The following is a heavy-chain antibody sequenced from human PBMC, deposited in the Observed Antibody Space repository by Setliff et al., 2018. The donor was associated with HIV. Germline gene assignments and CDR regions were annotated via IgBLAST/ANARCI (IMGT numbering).Heavy chain of an antibody. CDR2: INPDGRQR. J-gene: IGHJ4*02. D-gene: IGHD1-1*01. CDR1: GFTFTTYW. CDR3: ARSFKNGPVESDY. V-gene: IGHV3-7*01. Sequence: GGSLRLSCAVSGFTFTTYWMTWVRQAPGKGLEWVANINPDGRQRNYADSVKGRFTISRDNADNSLYLQMNILRTEDTAVYYCARSFKNGPVESDYWGQGTLVTVSS.